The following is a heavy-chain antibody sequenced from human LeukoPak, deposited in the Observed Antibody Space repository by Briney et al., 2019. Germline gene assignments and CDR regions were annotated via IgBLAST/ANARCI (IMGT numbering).Heavy chain of an antibody. Sequence: GGSLRLSCAASGFTFSTYVMTWVRQAPGKGLEWASAILGSGGGTYYTDSVKGRFTISRDNSKNTLYLQMNSLRAEDTAVYYCATTPGAYYYYHMDVWGQGTTDTVSS. V-gene: IGHV3-23*01. CDR1: GFTFSTYV. D-gene: IGHD3-10*01. J-gene: IGHJ6*02. CDR3: ATTPGAYYYYHMDV. CDR2: ILGSGGGT.